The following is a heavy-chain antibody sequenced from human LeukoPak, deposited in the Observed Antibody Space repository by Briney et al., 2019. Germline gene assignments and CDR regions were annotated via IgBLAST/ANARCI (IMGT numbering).Heavy chain of an antibody. Sequence: TSETLSLTCTVSGGSISSGGYYWSWIRQHPGKGLEWIGFIYYSGTTYHNPSLKSRVTISVDTSKNQFSLKLSSVTAADTAVYFCARVPLVATYYYFYYKDVWGKGTTVTVSS. J-gene: IGHJ6*03. V-gene: IGHV4-31*03. CDR2: IYYSGTT. CDR3: ARVPLVATYYYFYYKDV. D-gene: IGHD5-12*01. CDR1: GGSISSGGYY.